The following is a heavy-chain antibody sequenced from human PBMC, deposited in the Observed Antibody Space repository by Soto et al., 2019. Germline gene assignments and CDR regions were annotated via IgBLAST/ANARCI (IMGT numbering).Heavy chain of an antibody. Sequence: GESLKISCAASGFTFSSYWMSWVRQAPGKGLEWVANIKQDGSEKYYVDSVKGRFTISRDNAKNSLYLQMNSLRAEDTAVYYCASVVVVTADAFDIWGQGTMVTVSS. CDR1: GFTFSSYW. V-gene: IGHV3-7*01. J-gene: IGHJ3*02. CDR2: IKQDGSEK. D-gene: IGHD2-21*02. CDR3: ASVVVVTADAFDI.